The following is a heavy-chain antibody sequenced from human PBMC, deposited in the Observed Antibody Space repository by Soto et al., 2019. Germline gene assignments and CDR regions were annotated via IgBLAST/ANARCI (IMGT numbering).Heavy chain of an antibody. D-gene: IGHD2-8*02. V-gene: IGHV4-38-2*01. Sequence: RCAVPRDCLGSGANSCSVLQPPGNGLEWIGSIYHSGSTYYNPSLKSRVPISVDTSKNQFSLKLSSVTAADTAVYFCAGVGGVDGYNYFNHWGQGTHVTV. J-gene: IGHJ4*02. CDR1: RDCLGSGAN. CDR3: AGVGGVDGYNYFNH. CDR2: IYHSGST.